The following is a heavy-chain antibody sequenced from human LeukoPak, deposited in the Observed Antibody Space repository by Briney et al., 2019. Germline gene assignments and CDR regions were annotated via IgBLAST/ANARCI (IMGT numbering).Heavy chain of an antibody. J-gene: IGHJ4*02. CDR1: GGSISSYY. D-gene: IGHD6-19*01. CDR3: ARAAAVAGRGGVFDY. Sequence: SETLSLTCTVSGGSISSYYWSWIRQPAGKGLEWIGRIYTSGSTNYNPSLKSRVTMSVDTFKNQFSLKLSSVTAADTAVYYCARAAAVAGRGGVFDYWGQGTLVTVSS. V-gene: IGHV4-4*07. CDR2: IYTSGST.